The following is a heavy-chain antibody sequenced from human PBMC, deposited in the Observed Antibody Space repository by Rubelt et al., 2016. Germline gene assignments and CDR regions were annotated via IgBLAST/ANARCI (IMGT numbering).Heavy chain of an antibody. D-gene: IGHD2-2*01. CDR2: ISFDGSNK. CDR3: AKAGCGGTSWNVKY. CDR1: GFTFSSFG. Sequence: VQLVESGGGLVQPGGSLRLSCAASGFTFSSFGMSWVRQAPGKGLKWVAVISFDGSNKYYADSVKGRFTISRDNSMNTLYLQMNSLRAEDTARYYCAKAGCGGTSWNVKYWSKETVITVS. J-gene: IGHJ4*02. V-gene: IGHV3-30*18.